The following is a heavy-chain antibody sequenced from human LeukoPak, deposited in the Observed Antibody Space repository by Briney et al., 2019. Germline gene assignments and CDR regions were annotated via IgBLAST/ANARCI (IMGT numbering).Heavy chain of an antibody. CDR1: GYTFINYG. Sequence: ASVKVSCKASGYTFINYGISWVRQAPGQGLEWMGWISTYNGNTNYAQHLQVRVTMTTDTSTSTAYMELRSLRSDDTAVYYCARADRAGSYYPDDAFDIWGQGTMVTVFS. J-gene: IGHJ3*02. CDR2: ISTYNGNT. V-gene: IGHV1-18*01. D-gene: IGHD1-26*01. CDR3: ARADRAGSYYPDDAFDI.